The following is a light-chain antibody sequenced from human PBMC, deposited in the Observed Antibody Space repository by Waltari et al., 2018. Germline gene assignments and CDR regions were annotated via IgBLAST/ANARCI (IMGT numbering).Light chain of an antibody. CDR2: EVR. CDR1: SSDVRGSHY. J-gene: IGLJ3*02. V-gene: IGLV2-8*01. Sequence: QSALTQPPSASGSPGQSVTLACPATSSDVRGSHYVSWYQQSPGKAPELIIYEVRRRPSGVPDRFAGSKSGNTASLTVSGLQAEDEADYYCSSYAGITNWVFGGGTKLTVL. CDR3: SSYAGITNWV.